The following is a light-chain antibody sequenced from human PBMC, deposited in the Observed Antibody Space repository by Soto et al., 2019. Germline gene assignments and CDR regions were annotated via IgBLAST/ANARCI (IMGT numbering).Light chain of an antibody. CDR1: QGVRNY. CDR2: DAS. Sequence: EIVMTQSPATLSLSPGDRAPLSCRASQGVRNYLACYYQQPGQATRLLMFDASNRDTGIPDRFSGSGSGTDFTVTISRLEPEDFAVYYCKQYGSSLTFGGGTKVDIK. J-gene: IGKJ4*01. V-gene: IGKV3-20*01. CDR3: KQYGSSLT.